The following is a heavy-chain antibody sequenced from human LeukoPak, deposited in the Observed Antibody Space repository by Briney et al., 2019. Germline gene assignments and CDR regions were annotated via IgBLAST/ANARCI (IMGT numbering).Heavy chain of an antibody. V-gene: IGHV3-7*01. D-gene: IGHD4-17*01. CDR2: IKEDGSKK. Sequence: SGGSLRLSCATSGFTFSLYWMTWVRQAPGKGLEWVANIKEDGSKKYYVESVKGRFTISRDNAKNSVFLQMNTLRADDTAIYYCARATRDDFGDVHDAFDVWGQGTMVAVSS. J-gene: IGHJ3*01. CDR1: GFTFSLYW. CDR3: ARATRDDFGDVHDAFDV.